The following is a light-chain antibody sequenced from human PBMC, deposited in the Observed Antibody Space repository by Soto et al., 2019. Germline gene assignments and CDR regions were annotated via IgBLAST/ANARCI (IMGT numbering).Light chain of an antibody. Sequence: DIQMTQSPSSLSASVGDRVTITCRASQSISSYLNWYQQKPGKAPKLLIYAASSLQSGVPSRFSGSGSGTDFTLTISSLQPEDFATYYCQQSYSTPQFGPGTKVDIK. CDR1: QSISSY. CDR3: QQSYSTPQ. J-gene: IGKJ3*01. V-gene: IGKV1-39*01. CDR2: AAS.